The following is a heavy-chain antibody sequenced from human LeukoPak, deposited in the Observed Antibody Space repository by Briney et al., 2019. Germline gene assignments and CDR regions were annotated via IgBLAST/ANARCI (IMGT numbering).Heavy chain of an antibody. D-gene: IGHD4-23*01. CDR1: GFTFSNYE. J-gene: IGHJ4*02. Sequence: GGSLRLSCEASGFTFSNYEMNWVRQAPGKGLEWVSYISSSGSTIYYPDSVKGRFTISRDNAKNSLYLQMNRLRAEDTAVYYCARGVDYGGDPLFAYWGQGTLVTVSS. CDR3: ARGVDYGGDPLFAY. V-gene: IGHV3-48*03. CDR2: ISSSGSTI.